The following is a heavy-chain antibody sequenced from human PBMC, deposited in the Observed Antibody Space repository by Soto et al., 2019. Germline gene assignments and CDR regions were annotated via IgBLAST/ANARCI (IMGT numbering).Heavy chain of an antibody. Sequence: QVQLVESGGGVVQPGTSLRLSCAASGFPFRGHAMHWVRQAPGQGLEWVAVISYDGNFQNYIESVRGRFTISRDNSKSMLYLQMNSLRAEDTAVYYCVGEVGVRSFDNWGQGTLVTVSS. CDR2: ISYDGNFQ. D-gene: IGHD1-26*01. J-gene: IGHJ4*02. CDR3: VGEVGVRSFDN. V-gene: IGHV3-30-3*01. CDR1: GFPFRGHA.